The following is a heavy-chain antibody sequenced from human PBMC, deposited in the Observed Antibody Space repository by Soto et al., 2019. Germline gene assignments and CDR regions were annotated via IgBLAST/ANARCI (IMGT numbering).Heavy chain of an antibody. CDR3: AKVESGSYYAAF. D-gene: IGHD1-26*01. V-gene: IGHV3-30*18. J-gene: IGHJ4*02. CDR2: ISHDAKNK. CDR1: GIAFRDYA. Sequence: QAQLVESGGGVVQPGGSLRLSCAASGIAFRDYAMHWVRQAPGKGLEWIGVISHDAKNKYYADSVKGRFSISRDNVNNTLYLQMDNLGPEETAVYYCAKVESGSYYAAFWGQGTLVIVSS.